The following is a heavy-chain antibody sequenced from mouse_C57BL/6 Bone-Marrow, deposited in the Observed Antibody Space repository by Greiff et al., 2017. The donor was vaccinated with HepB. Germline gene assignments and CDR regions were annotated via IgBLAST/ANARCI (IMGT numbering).Heavy chain of an antibody. CDR1: GFTFNTYA. CDR3: VRERGPYYGSSGFDY. D-gene: IGHD1-1*01. CDR2: IRSKSSNYAT. Sequence: EVNVVESGGGLVQPKGSLKLSCAASGFTFNTYAMHWVRQAPGKGLEWVARIRSKSSNYATYYADSVKDRFTISRDDSQSMLYLQMNNLKTEDTAMYYCVRERGPYYGSSGFDYWGQGTTLTVSS. J-gene: IGHJ2*01. V-gene: IGHV10-3*01.